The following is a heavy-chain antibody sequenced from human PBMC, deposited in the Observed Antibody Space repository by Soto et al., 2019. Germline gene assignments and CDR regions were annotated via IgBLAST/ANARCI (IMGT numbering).Heavy chain of an antibody. CDR3: ARGGGVPALGDP. D-gene: IGHD3-16*01. Sequence: SETLSLTCSVSGVSMRNSYWTWIRQSAGKGLEWIGRISTSGNTNYNPSLNSRLTMSVDTSKNQVSLKLASVTAADTAVYYCARGGGVPALGDPWGQGTLVTVSS. CDR1: GVSMRNSY. V-gene: IGHV4-4*07. J-gene: IGHJ5*02. CDR2: ISTSGNT.